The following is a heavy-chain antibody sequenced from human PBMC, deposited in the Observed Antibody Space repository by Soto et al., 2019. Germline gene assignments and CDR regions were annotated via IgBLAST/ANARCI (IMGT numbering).Heavy chain of an antibody. CDR3: ARAGHYYDSSAASGY. CDR2: ISSSGSTI. CDR1: GFTFSSYE. J-gene: IGHJ4*02. V-gene: IGHV3-48*03. D-gene: IGHD3-22*01. Sequence: PGGSLRLSCAASGFTFSSYEMNWVRQAPGKGLEWVSYISSSGSTIYYADSVKGRFTISRDNAKNSLYLQMNSLRAEDTAVYYCARAGHYYDSSAASGYWGQGTLVTVSS.